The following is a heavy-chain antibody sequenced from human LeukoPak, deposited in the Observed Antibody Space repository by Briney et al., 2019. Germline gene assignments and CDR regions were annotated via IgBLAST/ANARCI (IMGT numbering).Heavy chain of an antibody. J-gene: IGHJ4*02. V-gene: IGHV3-23*01. D-gene: IGHD6-13*01. CDR1: GFTFSFYT. CDR3: AKRRGSSWYQDIEY. Sequence: GGSLRLSCAASGFTFSFYTMNWVRQAPGKGLEWVSAISGSGSSTYYAASVKGRFTISRDNSKNTLYLQMNNLRAEDTAVYYCAKRRGSSWYQDIEYWGQGTLVTVSS. CDR2: ISGSGSST.